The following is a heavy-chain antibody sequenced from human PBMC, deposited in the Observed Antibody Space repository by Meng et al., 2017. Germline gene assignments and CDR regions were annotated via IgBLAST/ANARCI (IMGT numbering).Heavy chain of an antibody. CDR2: TYYRSKWYN. V-gene: IGHV6-1*01. CDR3: ARGVVYAISYFDY. CDR1: GDSVSSNSAA. J-gene: IGHJ4*02. D-gene: IGHD2-8*02. Sequence: QVPLPHSDRGLVKPSQTLSLTWATSGDSVSSNSAAWNGIRQSPSRGLEWLGRTYYRSKWYNDYAVSVKSRITINPDTSKNQFSLQLNSVTPEDTAVYYCARGVVYAISYFDYWGQGTLVTVSS.